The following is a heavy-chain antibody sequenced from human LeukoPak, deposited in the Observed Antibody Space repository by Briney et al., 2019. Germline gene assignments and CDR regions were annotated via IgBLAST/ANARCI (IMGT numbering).Heavy chain of an antibody. Sequence: SETLSLTCTVSGGSISSYYWSWIRQPPGKGLEWIGYIYYSGSTNYNPSLKSRVTISVDTSKNQFSLKLSSVTAADTAVYYCARHGALPVVTPSAFDYWGQGTLVTVSS. CDR2: IYYSGST. CDR3: ARHGALPVVTPSAFDY. V-gene: IGHV4-59*08. J-gene: IGHJ4*02. D-gene: IGHD4-23*01. CDR1: GGSISSYY.